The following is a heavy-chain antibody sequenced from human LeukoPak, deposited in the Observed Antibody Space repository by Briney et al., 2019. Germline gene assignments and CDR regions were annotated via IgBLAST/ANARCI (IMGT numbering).Heavy chain of an antibody. CDR1: GGSISSSSYY. V-gene: IGHV4-39*07. CDR3: ARLDYGDYVKAFDI. D-gene: IGHD4-17*01. J-gene: IGHJ3*02. Sequence: SETLSLTCTVSGGSISSSSYYWGWIRQPPGKGLEWIGTIYYSGSTYYNPSLKSRVTISVDTSKNQFSLKLSSVTAADTAVYYCARLDYGDYVKAFDIWGQGTMVTVSS. CDR2: IYYSGST.